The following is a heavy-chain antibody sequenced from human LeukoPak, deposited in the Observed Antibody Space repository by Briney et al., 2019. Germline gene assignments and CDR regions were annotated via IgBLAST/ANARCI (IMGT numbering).Heavy chain of an antibody. CDR3: ARGPFWGDSSGYPHFDY. V-gene: IGHV1-69*02. D-gene: IGHD3-22*01. Sequence: ASVKVSCKASGGTFSSYTISWVRQAPGQGLEWMGRIIPILGIANYAQKFQGRVTFTADKSTSTAYMELSSLRSEDTAVYYCARGPFWGDSSGYPHFDYWGQGTLVTVSS. J-gene: IGHJ4*02. CDR2: IIPILGIA. CDR1: GGTFSSYT.